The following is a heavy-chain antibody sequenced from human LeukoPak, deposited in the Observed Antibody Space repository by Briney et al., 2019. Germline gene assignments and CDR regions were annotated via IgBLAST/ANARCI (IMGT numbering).Heavy chain of an antibody. J-gene: IGHJ5*02. CDR3: ARGAGYCSSTSCYDWFDP. V-gene: IGHV1-8*01. CDR1: GYTFTSYD. D-gene: IGHD2-2*01. CDR2: MNPNSGNT. Sequence: GASVKVSCKASGYTFTSYDINWVRQATGQGLEWMGWMNPNSGNTGYAQKFQGRVTMTRNTSISTAYMELSSLRSEDTAAYYCARGAGYCSSTSCYDWFDPWGQGTLVTVSS.